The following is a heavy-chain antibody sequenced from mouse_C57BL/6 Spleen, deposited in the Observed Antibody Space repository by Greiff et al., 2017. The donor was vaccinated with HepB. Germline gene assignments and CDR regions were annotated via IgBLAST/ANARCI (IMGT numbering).Heavy chain of an antibody. Sequence: VKLVESGAELARPGASVKLSCKASGYTFTSYGISWVKQSTGQGLEWIGEIYPRSGNTYYNEKFKGKATLTADKSSSTAYMELRSLTSEDSAVYFCARSYGSSLWYFDVWGTGTTVTVSS. V-gene: IGHV1-81*01. CDR3: ARSYGSSLWYFDV. CDR1: GYTFTSYG. CDR2: IYPRSGNT. D-gene: IGHD1-1*01. J-gene: IGHJ1*03.